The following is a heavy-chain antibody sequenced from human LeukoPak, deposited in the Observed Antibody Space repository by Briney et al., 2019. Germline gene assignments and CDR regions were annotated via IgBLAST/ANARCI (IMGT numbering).Heavy chain of an antibody. CDR3: ARDGYDFWSGRKYYGMDV. CDR2: ISSSGSTI. V-gene: IGHV3-48*03. D-gene: IGHD3-3*01. CDR1: GFTFSSYE. Sequence: QPGGSLRLSCAASGFTFSSYEMNWVRQAPGKGLEWVSYISSSGSTIYYADSVKGRFTISRENAKNSLYLQMNSLRAEDTAVYYCARDGYDFWSGRKYYGMDVWGQGTTVTVSS. J-gene: IGHJ6*02.